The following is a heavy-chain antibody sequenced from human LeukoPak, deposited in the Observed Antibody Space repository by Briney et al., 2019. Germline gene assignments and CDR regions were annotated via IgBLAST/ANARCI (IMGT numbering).Heavy chain of an antibody. D-gene: IGHD3-22*01. V-gene: IGHV3-30*04. J-gene: IGHJ4*02. Sequence: GGSLRLSCAASGFTFSSYAMHWVRQAPGKGLEWVAVISYDGSNKYYADSVKGRFTISRDNSKNTLYLQMNSLRAEDTAVYNCARDRYYYDSSGYSDYWGQGTLVTVSS. CDR2: ISYDGSNK. CDR1: GFTFSSYA. CDR3: ARDRYYYDSSGYSDY.